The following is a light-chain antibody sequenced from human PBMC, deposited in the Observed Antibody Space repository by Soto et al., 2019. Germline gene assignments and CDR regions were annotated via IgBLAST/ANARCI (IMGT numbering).Light chain of an antibody. CDR3: QQTYSSPLYT. V-gene: IGKV1-39*01. CDR1: QSISNY. Sequence: DIPMTQSPSSLSASVGDRVTITCRASQSISNYLNWYQQKPGEAPKLLIYVASTLQSGVPSRFSGSGSGTDFTLTISSLQPEDLGSYYCQQTYSSPLYTFGQGTKLEIK. CDR2: VAS. J-gene: IGKJ2*01.